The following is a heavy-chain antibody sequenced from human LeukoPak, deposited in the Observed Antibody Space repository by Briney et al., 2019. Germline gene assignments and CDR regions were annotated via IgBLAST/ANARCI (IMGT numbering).Heavy chain of an antibody. J-gene: IGHJ6*03. CDR1: GYTFSSYG. CDR3: AKSVSSDPKTTWIRRAYYYYMDV. Sequence: PGGSLRLSCAASGYTFSSYGMHWVRQAPGKGLEWVAFIRYDGSNKYYADSVKGRFTISRDNSKNTLYLQMNSLRAEDTAVYYCAKSVSSDPKTTWIRRAYYYYMDVWGKGTTVTVSS. V-gene: IGHV3-30*02. D-gene: IGHD4-11*01. CDR2: IRYDGSNK.